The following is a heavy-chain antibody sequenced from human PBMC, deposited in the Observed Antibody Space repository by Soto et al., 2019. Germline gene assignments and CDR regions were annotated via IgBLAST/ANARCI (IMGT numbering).Heavy chain of an antibody. CDR2: ISSSGSTI. J-gene: IGHJ5*02. D-gene: IGHD3-3*01. CDR3: ARDISGFLEWSPWFDP. V-gene: IGHV3-11*01. Sequence: PGGSLRLSCAASGFTFSDYYMSWIRQAPGKGLEWVSYISSSGSTIYYADSVKGRFTISRDNAKNSLYLQMNSLRAEDTAVYYCARDISGFLEWSPWFDPWGQGTLVTVSS. CDR1: GFTFSDYY.